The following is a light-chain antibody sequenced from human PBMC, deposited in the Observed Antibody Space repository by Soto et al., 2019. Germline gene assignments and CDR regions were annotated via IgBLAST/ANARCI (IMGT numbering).Light chain of an antibody. Sequence: EIVMTQSPATLSVSPGERASLSCRASQSINDNLAWYQQKPGQAPRLLMFRTSTRATGFPARFSAGGSGTDFNLTISSLQSEDFAIYHCQQYNNWPRATFGGGTKVDI. CDR3: QQYNNWPRAT. V-gene: IGKV3-15*01. J-gene: IGKJ4*01. CDR1: QSINDN. CDR2: RTS.